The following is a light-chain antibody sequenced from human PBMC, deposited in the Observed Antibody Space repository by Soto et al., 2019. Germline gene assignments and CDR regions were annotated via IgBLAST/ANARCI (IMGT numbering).Light chain of an antibody. Sequence: EIVLTQSPGTLSLSPGERASLSCRASQSVNSKYLAWYQQKPGQALMLVIYGASNSATGLPDRFSGCGSGTDGTITISSLDPEDFAVYYDHHYGTSFGGGTRVEFE. V-gene: IGKV3-20*01. J-gene: IGKJ4*01. CDR3: HHYGTS. CDR1: QSVNSKY. CDR2: GAS.